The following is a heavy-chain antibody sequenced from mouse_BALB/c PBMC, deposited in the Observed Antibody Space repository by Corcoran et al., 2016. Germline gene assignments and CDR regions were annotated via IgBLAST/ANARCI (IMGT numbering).Heavy chain of an antibody. Sequence: EVQLQQSGPERVKPGASVKISCKASGYSFTGYYMHWVKQSHVKSLEWIGRINPYNGATSYNQNFKDKASLAVDKSSSTAYMELHSLTSEDSADYYCARGRRYFDYWGQGTTLTVSS. CDR3: ARGRRYFDY. V-gene: IGHV1-26*01. J-gene: IGHJ2*01. CDR2: INPYNGAT. CDR1: GYSFTGYY.